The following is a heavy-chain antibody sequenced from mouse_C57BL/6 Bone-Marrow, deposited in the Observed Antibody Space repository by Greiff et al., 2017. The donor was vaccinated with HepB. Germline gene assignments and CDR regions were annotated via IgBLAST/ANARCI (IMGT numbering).Heavy chain of an antibody. Sequence: VQLQQSGAELVRPGASVKLSCTASGFNIKDDYMHWVKQRPEQGLEWIGWIDPENGDTEYASKFQGKATITADTSSNTAYLQLSSLTSEDTAVYYGVPYGYGRRGAIDYWGQGTSVTVSS. CDR3: VPYGYGRRGAIDY. CDR2: IDPENGDT. CDR1: GFNIKDDY. J-gene: IGHJ4*01. D-gene: IGHD2-2*01. V-gene: IGHV14-4*01.